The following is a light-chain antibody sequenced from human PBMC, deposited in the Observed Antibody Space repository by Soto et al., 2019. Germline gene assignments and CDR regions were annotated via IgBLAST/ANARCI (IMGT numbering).Light chain of an antibody. J-gene: IGKJ4*01. CDR2: GAS. Sequence: EIVLTQSPGTLSLSPGERATLFCRASQSVSNNYLAWYQQKPGQAPRLLIYGASNRATGIPDRFSGSGSGTDFTLTISSLQPEDFASYYCQQSYNTEPTFGGGTKVDIK. V-gene: IGKV3-20*01. CDR1: QSVSNNY. CDR3: QQSYNTEPT.